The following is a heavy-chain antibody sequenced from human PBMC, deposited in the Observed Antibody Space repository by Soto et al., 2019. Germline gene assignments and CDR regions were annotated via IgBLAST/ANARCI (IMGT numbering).Heavy chain of an antibody. Sequence: QVQLVESGGGVVQPGRSLRLSCAASGFTFSSYGMHWVRQAPGKGLEWVAVISYDGSNKYYADSVKGRFTISRDNSKNTLYLQMNSLRAEDTAVYYCAKAQEVQAVAIDYWGQGTLVTVSS. V-gene: IGHV3-30*18. D-gene: IGHD2-2*01. CDR2: ISYDGSNK. J-gene: IGHJ4*02. CDR3: AKAQEVQAVAIDY. CDR1: GFTFSSYG.